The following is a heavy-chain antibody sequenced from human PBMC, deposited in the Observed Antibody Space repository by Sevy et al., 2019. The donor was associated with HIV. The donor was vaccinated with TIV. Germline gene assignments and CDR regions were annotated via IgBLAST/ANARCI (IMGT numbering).Heavy chain of an antibody. V-gene: IGHV3-48*02. D-gene: IGHD3-3*01. CDR1: RLTFSSSS. Sequence: GGSLRLSCAASRLTFSSSSVNWVRQAPGKGLEWVSYISSSSTTINYADSVKGLLAITRDNAKNSLYLEMNRLRYEDTAVYYCARGFMGADYYYGMDVWGQGTTVTVSS. CDR3: ARGFMGADYYYGMDV. CDR2: ISSSSTTI. J-gene: IGHJ6*02.